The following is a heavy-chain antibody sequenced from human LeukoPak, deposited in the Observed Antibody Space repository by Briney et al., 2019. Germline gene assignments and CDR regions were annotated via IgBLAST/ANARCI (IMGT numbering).Heavy chain of an antibody. J-gene: IGHJ4*02. CDR1: GFTFSSYW. CDR3: ARDAAPIFGVVIEIDY. V-gene: IGHV3-74*01. CDR2: INSDGSNT. D-gene: IGHD3-3*01. Sequence: LTGGSLRLSCAASGFTFSSYWMHWVRQAPGKGLVWVSRINSDGSNTSYADSVKGRFTISRDNAKNTLYLQMNSLRVEDTAVYYCARDAAPIFGVVIEIDYWGQGTLVTVSS.